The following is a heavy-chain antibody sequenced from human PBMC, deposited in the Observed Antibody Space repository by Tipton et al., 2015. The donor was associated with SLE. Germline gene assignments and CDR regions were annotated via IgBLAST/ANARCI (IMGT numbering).Heavy chain of an antibody. CDR2: IYYRGTT. CDR1: GGSISSGGYY. V-gene: IGHV4-31*03. CDR3: ARNGGNYYMDV. Sequence: TLSLTCSVSGGSISSGGYYWSWIRQYPGKGLEWIGYIYYRGTTHYNPSLESRASIPVDTSRNQFSLNLTSVTAADTAVFYCARNGGNYYMDVWGKGTTVTVSS. J-gene: IGHJ6*03. D-gene: IGHD3-16*01.